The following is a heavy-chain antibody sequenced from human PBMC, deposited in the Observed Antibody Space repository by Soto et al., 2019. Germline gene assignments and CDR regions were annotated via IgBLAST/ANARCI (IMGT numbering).Heavy chain of an antibody. Sequence: GGSPRLSCAASGFTFSSYSMNWVRQAPGKGLEWVSYISSSSSTIYYADSVKGRFTISRDNAKNSLYLQMNSLRAEDTAVYYCARDGDHDYRFSYYMDVWGKGTTVTVSS. CDR3: ARDGDHDYRFSYYMDV. V-gene: IGHV3-48*01. CDR1: GFTFSSYS. D-gene: IGHD4-4*01. CDR2: ISSSSSTI. J-gene: IGHJ6*03.